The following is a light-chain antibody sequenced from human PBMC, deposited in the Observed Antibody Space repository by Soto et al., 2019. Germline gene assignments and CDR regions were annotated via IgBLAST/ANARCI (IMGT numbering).Light chain of an antibody. V-gene: IGKV3-15*01. CDR1: QSVSSN. J-gene: IGKJ4*01. Sequence: EIVMTQPPATLAVSRGEGATVACRASQSVSSNLAWYQQKPGQAPRLLIYGASTRATGIPARFSGSGSGTEFTLTISSLQSEDFAVYYCQQYNNWPPLTFGGGTKVDI. CDR2: GAS. CDR3: QQYNNWPPLT.